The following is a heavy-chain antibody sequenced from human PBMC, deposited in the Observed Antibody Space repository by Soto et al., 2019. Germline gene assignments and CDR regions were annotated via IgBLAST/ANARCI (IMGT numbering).Heavy chain of an antibody. CDR1: GFSPSTSGVG. V-gene: IGHV2-5*02. D-gene: IGHD6-13*01. CDR2: IYWDDDK. CDR3: AHRPQILSSSWPYYFDY. Sequence: ESGPTLVNPTQTLTLTCIFSGFSPSTSGVGVGWIRQPPGKALEWLALIYWDDDKRYSPSLKSRLTITKDTSKNQVVLTMTNMDPVDTATYYCAHRPQILSSSWPYYFDYWGQGTLVTVSS. J-gene: IGHJ4*02.